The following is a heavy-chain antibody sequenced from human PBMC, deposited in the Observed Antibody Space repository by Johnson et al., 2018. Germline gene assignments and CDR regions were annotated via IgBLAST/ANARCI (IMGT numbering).Heavy chain of an antibody. CDR1: GGSISSYY. CDR3: ARDRGYCSSTSCYIDYYYYGMDV. D-gene: IGHD2-2*02. V-gene: IGHV4-59*01. CDR2: IYYSGST. J-gene: IGHJ6*02. Sequence: QVQLQESGPGLVKPSETLSLTCTVSGGSISSYYWRWIRQPPGKGLEWIGYIYYSGSTNYNTSLKSRVTISVDTSKNQFSLKLSSVTAADTAVYYCARDRGYCSSTSCYIDYYYYGMDVWGQGTTVTVSS.